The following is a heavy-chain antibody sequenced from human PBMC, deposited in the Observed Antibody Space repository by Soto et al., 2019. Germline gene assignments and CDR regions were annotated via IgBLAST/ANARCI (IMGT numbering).Heavy chain of an antibody. CDR3: ARGVNWFDP. CDR2: IYYSGST. CDR1: GGSISSYY. J-gene: IGHJ5*02. V-gene: IGHV4-59*01. Sequence: SETLSLTCTVSGGSISSYYWSWIRQPPGKGLEWIGYIYYSGSTNYNPSLKSRVTISVDTSKNQFSLKLSSVTAADTAVYYCARGVNWFDPWGQGTLVTVSS.